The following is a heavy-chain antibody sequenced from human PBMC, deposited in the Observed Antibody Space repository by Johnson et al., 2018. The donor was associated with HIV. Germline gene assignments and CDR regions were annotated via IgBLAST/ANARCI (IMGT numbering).Heavy chain of an antibody. V-gene: IGHV3-66*02. CDR1: GFTVSSNY. Sequence: VQLVESGGGVVQPGGSLRLSCAASGFTVSSNYMSWVRQAPGKGLEWVSVIYSGGSTYYADSVKGRFTISRENSKNTLYLQMGSLRTEDMAVYYCARVTAYNSFDIWGQGTMVTVSS. D-gene: IGHD2-21*02. CDR2: IYSGGST. CDR3: ARVTAYNSFDI. J-gene: IGHJ3*02.